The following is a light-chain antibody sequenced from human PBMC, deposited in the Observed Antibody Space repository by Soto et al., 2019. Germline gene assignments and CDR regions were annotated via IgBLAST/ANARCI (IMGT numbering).Light chain of an antibody. Sequence: QSVLTQAPSASGTPGQRVTISCSGSSSNIGRNTVYWYQQLPGTAPKLLIDNHIKRPSGVPDRFSASTSGTSASLAISGLQSEDEADYYCESWDDSLHGPVFGGGTKVTVL. CDR3: ESWDDSLHGPV. CDR2: NHI. V-gene: IGLV1-44*01. CDR1: SSNIGRNT. J-gene: IGLJ3*02.